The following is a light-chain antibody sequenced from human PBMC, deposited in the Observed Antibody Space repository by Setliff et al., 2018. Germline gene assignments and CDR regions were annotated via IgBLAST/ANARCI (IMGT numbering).Light chain of an antibody. J-gene: IGLJ1*01. CDR1: SSDIGGYNY. Sequence: QSALAQPASVSGSPGQSITISCTGTSSDIGGYNYVSWYQQHPGKAPKVLISEVSDRPSGISSRFSGSKSGDTASLTISGLQAEDEADYYCSSYTSRSQVFGTGTKVTVL. CDR2: EVS. V-gene: IGLV2-14*03. CDR3: SSYTSRSQV.